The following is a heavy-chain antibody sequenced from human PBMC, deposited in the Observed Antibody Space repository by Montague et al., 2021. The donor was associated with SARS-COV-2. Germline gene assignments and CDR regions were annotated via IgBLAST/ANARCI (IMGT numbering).Heavy chain of an antibody. CDR2: FYSGNT. D-gene: IGHD3-10*01. CDR3: ATYGSGTKEDALDT. Sequence: SETLSLTCTVSGGSISNHYWSWIRQPPGKGLVWSAFYSGNTNYNPSLKSRVTISVDTSKNQFSLKLRSVTAAATAVYYCATYGSGTKEDALDTWGQGTMVTVSS. J-gene: IGHJ3*02. V-gene: IGHV4-59*11. CDR1: GGSISNHY.